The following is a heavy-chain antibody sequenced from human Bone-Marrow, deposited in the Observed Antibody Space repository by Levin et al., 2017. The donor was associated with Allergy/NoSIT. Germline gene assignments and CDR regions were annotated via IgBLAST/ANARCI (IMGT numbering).Heavy chain of an antibody. CDR3: ARGAITARGPFDY. J-gene: IGHJ4*02. Sequence: PGESLKISCAASGFTFSSYSMNWVRQAPGKGLEWVSSISSSSSYIYYADSVKGRFTISRDNAKNSLYLQMNSLRAGDTAVYYCARGAITARGPFDYWGQGTLVTVSS. V-gene: IGHV3-21*01. CDR1: GFTFSSYS. CDR2: ISSSSSYI. D-gene: IGHD6-25*01.